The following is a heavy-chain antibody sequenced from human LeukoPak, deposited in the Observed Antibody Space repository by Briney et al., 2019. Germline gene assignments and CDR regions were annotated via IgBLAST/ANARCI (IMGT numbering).Heavy chain of an antibody. D-gene: IGHD3-22*01. V-gene: IGHV1-69*13. CDR1: GGTFSSYA. Sequence: SVKVSCKASGGTFSSYAISWVRQAPGQGLEWMGGIIPIFGTANYAQKFQGRVTITADESTSTAYMELSSLRSEDTAVYYCARGQETYYYDSSGYYYGYWGQGTLVTVSS. J-gene: IGHJ4*02. CDR2: IIPIFGTA. CDR3: ARGQETYYYDSSGYYYGY.